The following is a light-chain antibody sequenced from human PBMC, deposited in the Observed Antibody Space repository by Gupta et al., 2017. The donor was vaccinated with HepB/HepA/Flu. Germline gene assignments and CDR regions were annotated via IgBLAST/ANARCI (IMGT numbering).Light chain of an antibody. Sequence: QSVLTQPPSVSWAPGQTVTIPCTRSSSNIGADYDVHWYQHFPETAPKLLLFGNNNRPSGVSDRFSDSRSGTAAYLAITGLQPEDEADYFCQSYDNSLSGFYVFGTGTKVTVL. J-gene: IGLJ1*01. V-gene: IGLV1-40*01. CDR3: QSYDNSLSGFYV. CDR1: SSNIGADYD. CDR2: GNN.